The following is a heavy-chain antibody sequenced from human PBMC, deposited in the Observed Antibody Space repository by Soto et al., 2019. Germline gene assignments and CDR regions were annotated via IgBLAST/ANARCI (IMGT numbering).Heavy chain of an antibody. V-gene: IGHV4-30-2*06. CDR3: ARGGAFSGSHDY. CDR1: GGSISSGGYS. J-gene: IGHJ4*02. CDR2: FSHSGNS. Sequence: QVQLQESGSGLVKPSQTLSLTCPVSGGSISSGGYSWSWIRQSPGKGLEWIGYFSHSGNSYYSPSLKSRVTISVDRSKNQFSLKVRSVTAADTAVYYCARGGAFSGSHDYWGQGTLVTVSS. D-gene: IGHD6-13*01.